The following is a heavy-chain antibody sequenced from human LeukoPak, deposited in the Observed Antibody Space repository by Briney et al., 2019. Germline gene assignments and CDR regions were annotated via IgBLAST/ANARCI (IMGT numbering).Heavy chain of an antibody. J-gene: IGHJ6*03. CDR1: GGSISSSSYY. Sequence: SETLSLTCTVSGGSISSSSYYWGWIRQPPGKGLEWIGNIYYSGSTYYNPSLKSRVTIFVDTSKNQFSLKLSSVTAADTAAYYCARQLYDSSGFPPYHRDYYMDVWGKGTTVTVCS. D-gene: IGHD3-22*01. V-gene: IGHV4-39*01. CDR2: IYYSGST. CDR3: ARQLYDSSGFPPYHRDYYMDV.